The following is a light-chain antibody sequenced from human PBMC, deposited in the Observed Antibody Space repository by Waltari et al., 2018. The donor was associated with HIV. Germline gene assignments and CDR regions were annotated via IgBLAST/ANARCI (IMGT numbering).Light chain of an antibody. J-gene: IGLJ2*01. Sequence: QSVLTQPPSVSGAPGQGVTISCTGGSSHIGAPSDVHWYQQFPGTAPKLRIYGSTNRPSGVPDRFSGSKSGTSASLAITGLQAEDEADYYCQSYDNSLGVVFGGGTKLTVL. CDR3: QSYDNSLGVV. CDR2: GST. CDR1: SSHIGAPSD. V-gene: IGLV1-40*01.